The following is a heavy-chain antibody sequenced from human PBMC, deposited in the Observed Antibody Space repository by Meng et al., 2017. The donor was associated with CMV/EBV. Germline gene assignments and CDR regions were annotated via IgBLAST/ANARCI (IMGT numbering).Heavy chain of an antibody. D-gene: IGHD5-18*01. Sequence: ASVKVSCKASGYTFTSYGISWVRQAPGQGLEWMGWISAYNGNTNYAQKLQGRVTMTTDTSTSTAYMELRSLRSDDTAVDYCARDGYSYGYLASNTDYWGQGTLVTVSS. CDR1: GYTFTSYG. CDR3: ARDGYSYGYLASNTDY. CDR2: ISAYNGNT. V-gene: IGHV1-18*01. J-gene: IGHJ4*02.